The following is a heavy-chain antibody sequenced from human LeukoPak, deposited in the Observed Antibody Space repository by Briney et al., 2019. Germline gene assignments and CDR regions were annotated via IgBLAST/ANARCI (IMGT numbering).Heavy chain of an antibody. V-gene: IGHV4-34*01. D-gene: IGHD6-13*01. J-gene: IGHJ5*02. CDR1: GGSFSGYY. CDR2: INHSGST. Sequence: SETLSLICAVYGGSFSGYYWSWIRQPPGKGLEWIGEINHSGSTNYNPSLKSRVTISVDTSKNQFSLKLSSVTAADTAVYYCARKGAAAGRWWFDPWGQGTLVTVSS. CDR3: ARKGAAAGRWWFDP.